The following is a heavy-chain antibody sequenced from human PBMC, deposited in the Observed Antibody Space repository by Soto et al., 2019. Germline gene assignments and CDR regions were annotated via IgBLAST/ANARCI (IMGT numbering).Heavy chain of an antibody. CDR1: GGSISSGGYY. CDR3: ASSTSCCDDFDN. Sequence: PSQTLSLTCTVSGGSISSGGYYWSWILQPPGKGLEWIGYIYYSGSTYYNPSLKSRVTISVDTSKNQFSLKLSYVTAADTAVYYWASSTSCCDDFDNWGQGTLVTISS. D-gene: IGHD2-2*01. V-gene: IGHV4-31*03. CDR2: IYYSGST. J-gene: IGHJ4*02.